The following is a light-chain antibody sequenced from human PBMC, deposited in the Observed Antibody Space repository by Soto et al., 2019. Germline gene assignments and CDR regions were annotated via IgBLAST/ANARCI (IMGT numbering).Light chain of an antibody. Sequence: QTVVTQEPSVSVSPGGTVTLTCVLSSGSVSTSYYPSWYQQTPGQAPRTLIYSTNTRSSGVPDRFSGSILGNKAALTITGAQADDESDYYCVLYMGSGTVVFGGGTKLTVL. CDR1: SGSVSTSYY. V-gene: IGLV8-61*01. CDR2: STN. J-gene: IGLJ2*01. CDR3: VLYMGSGTVV.